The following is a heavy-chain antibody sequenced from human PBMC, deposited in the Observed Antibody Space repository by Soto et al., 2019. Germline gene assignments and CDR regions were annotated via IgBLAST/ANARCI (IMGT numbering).Heavy chain of an antibody. CDR1: GGSISSSSYY. Sequence: SETLSLTCTVSGGSISSSSYYWGWIRQPPGKGLEWIGSIYYSGSTYYNPSPKSRVTISVDTSKNQFSLKLSSVTAADTAVYYCARLRARADYYYGMDVWGQGTTVTVSS. V-gene: IGHV4-39*01. CDR3: ARLRARADYYYGMDV. CDR2: IYYSGST. J-gene: IGHJ6*02.